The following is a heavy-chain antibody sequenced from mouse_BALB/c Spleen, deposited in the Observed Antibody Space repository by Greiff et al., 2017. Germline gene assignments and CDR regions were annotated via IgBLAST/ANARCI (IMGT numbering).Heavy chain of an antibody. CDR1: GFAFSSYD. CDR3: ARQGVDFDY. V-gene: IGHV5-12-1*01. D-gene: IGHD1-1*01. J-gene: IGHJ2*01. CDR2: ISSGGGST. Sequence: EVKLEESGGGLVKPGGSLKLSCAASGFAFSSYDMSWVRQTPEKRLEWVAYISSGGGSTYYPDTVKGRFTISRDNAKNTLYLQMSSLKSEDTAMYYCARQGVDFDYWGQGTTLTVSS.